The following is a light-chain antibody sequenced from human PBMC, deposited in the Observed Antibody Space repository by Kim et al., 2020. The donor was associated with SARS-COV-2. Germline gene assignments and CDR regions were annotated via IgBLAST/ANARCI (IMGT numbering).Light chain of an antibody. Sequence: EIVLTQSPGTPSLSPGERATLSCRASQSVSSAYLAWYQQKPGQAPRLLIYGASSRATGIPDRFSGSGSGTDFTLTIGRLEPEDFAVYYCQQYGSSPPTYTFGQGTKLEI. J-gene: IGKJ2*01. CDR2: GAS. CDR3: QQYGSSPPTYT. V-gene: IGKV3-20*01. CDR1: QSVSSAY.